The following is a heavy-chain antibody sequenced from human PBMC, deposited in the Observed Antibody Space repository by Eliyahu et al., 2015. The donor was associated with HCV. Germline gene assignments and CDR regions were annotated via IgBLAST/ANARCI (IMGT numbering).Heavy chain of an antibody. CDR1: GFTFSSYA. CDR3: ANHLSTYDFWSGYPPRAGPSWFDP. Sequence: EVQLLESGGGLVQPGGSLRLSCAASGFTFSSYAMSWVRQAPGKGLEWVSAISGSGGSTYYADSVKGRFTISRDNSKNTLYLQMNSLRAEDTAVYYCANHLSTYDFWSGYPPRAGPSWFDPWGQGTLVTVSS. J-gene: IGHJ5*02. V-gene: IGHV3-23*01. CDR2: ISGSGGST. D-gene: IGHD3-3*01.